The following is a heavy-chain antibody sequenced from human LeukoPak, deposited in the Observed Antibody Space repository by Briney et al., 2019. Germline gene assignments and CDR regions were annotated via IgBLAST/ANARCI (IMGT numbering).Heavy chain of an antibody. CDR1: GFTFSSYG. Sequence: GGSLRLSCAASGFTFSSYGMSWVRQAPGKGLEWVSAISGSGGSTYYADSVKGRFTISRGNSKNTLYLQMNSLRAEDTAVYYCAKAYNYYDTTDAFDIWGQGTMVTVSS. D-gene: IGHD3-22*01. CDR3: AKAYNYYDTTDAFDI. CDR2: ISGSGGST. V-gene: IGHV3-23*01. J-gene: IGHJ3*02.